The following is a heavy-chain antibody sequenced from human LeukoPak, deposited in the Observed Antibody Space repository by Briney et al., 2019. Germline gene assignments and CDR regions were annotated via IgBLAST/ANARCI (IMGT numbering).Heavy chain of an antibody. CDR3: AKDRRYSSSSRNYMDV. Sequence: GGSLRLSCAASGFTFSTYGMLWVRQAPGQGPEWVALIRYDGSNKYYADSVKGRFTISRDNSKNTLYLQMNSLRAEDTAVYYCAKDRRYSSSSRNYMDVWGKGTTVTVSS. D-gene: IGHD6-6*01. J-gene: IGHJ6*03. V-gene: IGHV3-30*02. CDR1: GFTFSTYG. CDR2: IRYDGSNK.